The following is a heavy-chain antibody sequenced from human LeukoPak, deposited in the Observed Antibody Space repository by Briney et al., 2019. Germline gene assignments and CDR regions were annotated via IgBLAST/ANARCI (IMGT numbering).Heavy chain of an antibody. CDR3: AKDTGDYGGT. V-gene: IGHV3-23*01. J-gene: IGHJ4*02. D-gene: IGHD4-17*01. CDR2: ISCSGGST. CDR1: VFTFSSYA. Sequence: HPGGSLRLSCAASVFTFSSYAMSWVRQAPGKGLEWVSAISCSGGSTYYADSVKGRFTISRDNSKNTLYLQMNSLRAEDTAVYYCAKDTGDYGGTWGQGTLVTVSS.